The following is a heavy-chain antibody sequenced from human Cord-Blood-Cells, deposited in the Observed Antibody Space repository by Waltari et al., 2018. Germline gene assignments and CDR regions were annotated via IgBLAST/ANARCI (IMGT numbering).Heavy chain of an antibody. V-gene: IGHV4-39*01. J-gene: IGHJ4*02. D-gene: IGHD1-26*01. CDR1: GGSISSSSYY. CDR3: ATYSGSYYFDY. Sequence: QLQLQESGPGLEKPSETLSLTCPVSGGSISSSSYYWRWIRQPPGKGLEWIGSIYYSGSTYYNPSLQSRVTISVDTSKNQFSLKLSSVTAADTAVYYCATYSGSYYFDYWGQGTLVTVSS. CDR2: IYYSGST.